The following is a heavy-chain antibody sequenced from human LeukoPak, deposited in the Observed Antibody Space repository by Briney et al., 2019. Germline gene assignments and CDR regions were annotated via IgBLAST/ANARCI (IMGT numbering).Heavy chain of an antibody. J-gene: IGHJ1*01. CDR2: ISGSGVST. Sequence: PGGSLRLSCAASGFTFSSYAMSWVRQAPGKGLQWVLSISGSGVSTYSPDSVKGRFTISRDNSKNNLYLQMNSLRAEDTAVYYCAKDPSVTLSGYFQHWGQGTLVTVSS. CDR3: AKDPSVTLSGYFQH. V-gene: IGHV3-23*01. D-gene: IGHD5-18*01. CDR1: GFTFSSYA.